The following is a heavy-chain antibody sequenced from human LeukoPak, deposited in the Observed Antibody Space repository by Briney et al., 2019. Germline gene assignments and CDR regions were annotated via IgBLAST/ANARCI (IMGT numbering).Heavy chain of an antibody. D-gene: IGHD5-18*01. CDR1: GYSFTSYW. CDR2: IDPSGTYT. J-gene: IGHJ5*02. V-gene: IGHV5-10-1*01. Sequence: GEPLKISCKGSGYSFTSYWISWVRQPPGKGLEWMGRIDPSGTYTNYSPSFQGHVTISADKSISTAYLQWSSLKASDTAMYYCARDSGYSYGPYDNWFDPWGQGTLVTVSS. CDR3: ARDSGYSYGPYDNWFDP.